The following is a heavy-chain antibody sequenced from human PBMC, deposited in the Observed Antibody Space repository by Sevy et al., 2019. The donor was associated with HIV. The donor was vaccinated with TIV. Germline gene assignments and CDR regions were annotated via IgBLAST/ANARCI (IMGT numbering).Heavy chain of an antibody. D-gene: IGHD6-13*01. J-gene: IGHJ6*03. Sequence: GGSLRLSCTASGFTFGDHAMSWYRQAPGKGLEWVGFIRSKTYGGTTEDAALGKGRSTNDRDESNSIAYLQMNSLETEDTAMYYCTGDRNSRNYYMDVSAKGTTVTVSS. CDR3: TGDRNSRNYYMDV. CDR2: IRSKTYGGTT. CDR1: GFTFGDHA. V-gene: IGHV3-49*03.